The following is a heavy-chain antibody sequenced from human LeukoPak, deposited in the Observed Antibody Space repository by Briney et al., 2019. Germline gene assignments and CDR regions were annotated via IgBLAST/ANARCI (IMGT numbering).Heavy chain of an antibody. D-gene: IGHD3-22*01. CDR1: GYTFTSYG. CDR2: ISAYNGNT. V-gene: IGHV1-18*01. CDR3: ARVPVDSSGYYPPYYFDY. J-gene: IGHJ4*02. Sequence: ASVKVSCKASGYTFTSYGISWVRQAPGQGLEWMGWISAYNGNTNYAQKLQGRVTMTTDTSTSTAYMELRSLRSDDTAVYYCARVPVDSSGYYPPYYFDYWGQGTLVTVSS.